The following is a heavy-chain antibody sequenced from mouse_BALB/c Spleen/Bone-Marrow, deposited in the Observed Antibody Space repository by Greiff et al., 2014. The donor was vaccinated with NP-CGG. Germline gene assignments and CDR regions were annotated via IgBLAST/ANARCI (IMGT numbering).Heavy chain of an antibody. CDR1: GYTFTSYW. Sequence: VQLQQSGAELAKPGSSVKLSCKASGYTFTSYWMHWVKQRPGQGLEWIGEINPSNGRTNYNGKFKNKATLTVDKSSSTAYMQLSSLTSEDSAVYSCAGGSPFAYWGQGTLVTVSA. CDR3: AGGSPFAY. J-gene: IGHJ3*01. D-gene: IGHD1-1*02. CDR2: INPSNGRT. V-gene: IGHV1S81*02.